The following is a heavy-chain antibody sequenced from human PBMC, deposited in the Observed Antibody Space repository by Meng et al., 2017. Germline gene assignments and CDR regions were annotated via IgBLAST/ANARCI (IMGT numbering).Heavy chain of an antibody. J-gene: IGHJ6*02. CDR3: ARGRAYGDYVQNYYYYGMYV. Sequence: QVQMQASGPGLVKPSQSLYLTCTVSGGSISSGGYYWSLIRQHPGKGLEWIGYIYYSGSTYYNPSLKSRVTISVDTSKNQFSLKLSSVTAADTAVYYCARGRAYGDYVQNYYYYGMYVWGQGTTVTVSS. V-gene: IGHV4-31*03. CDR1: GGSISSGGYY. D-gene: IGHD4-17*01. CDR2: IYYSGST.